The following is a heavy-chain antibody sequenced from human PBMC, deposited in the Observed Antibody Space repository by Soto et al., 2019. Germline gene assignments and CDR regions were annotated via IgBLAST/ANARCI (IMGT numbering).Heavy chain of an antibody. CDR3: AKDQNSSGWYYFDY. J-gene: IGHJ4*02. Sequence: GGSLRLSCAASGFTFSTYAMSWVRQAPGKGLEWVSAISGSSGSTYYADSVQGRFTISRDNSKNTLYLQMNSLRAEDMAVYYCAKDQNSSGWYYFDYWGQGTLVTVSS. CDR2: ISGSSGST. V-gene: IGHV3-23*01. D-gene: IGHD6-19*01. CDR1: GFTFSTYA.